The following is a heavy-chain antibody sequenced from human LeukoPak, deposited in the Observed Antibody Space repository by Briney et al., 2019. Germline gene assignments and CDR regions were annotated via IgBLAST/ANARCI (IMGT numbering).Heavy chain of an antibody. Sequence: ASVKVSCKASGYTFTSYGISWVRQAPGQGLEWMGWISAYNGNTNYAQKLQGRVTMTTDTSTSTAYMELRSLRSDDTAVYYCARDSSPDDLWSGYLSPTLQAYYMDVWGKGTTVTVSS. V-gene: IGHV1-18*01. CDR1: GYTFTSYG. J-gene: IGHJ6*03. CDR3: ARDSSPDDLWSGYLSPTLQAYYMDV. CDR2: ISAYNGNT. D-gene: IGHD3-3*01.